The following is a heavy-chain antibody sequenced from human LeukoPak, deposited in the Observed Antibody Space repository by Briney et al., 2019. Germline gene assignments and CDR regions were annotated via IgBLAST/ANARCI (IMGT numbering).Heavy chain of an antibody. J-gene: IGHJ4*02. CDR2: ISSSSSTI. CDR1: GFTVSSYS. V-gene: IGHV3-48*01. CDR3: TTDRITDY. D-gene: IGHD3-16*01. Sequence: PGGSLRLSCAASGFTVSSYSMNWVRRAPGKGLEWVSYISSSSSTIYYADSVKGRFTISRDNAKNSLYLQMNSLKTEDTAVYYCTTDRITDYWGQGTLVTVSS.